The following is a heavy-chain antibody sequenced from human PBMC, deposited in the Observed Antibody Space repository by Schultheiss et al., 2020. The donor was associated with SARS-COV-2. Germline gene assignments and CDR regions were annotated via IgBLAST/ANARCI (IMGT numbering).Heavy chain of an antibody. CDR3: ARDQTGTTGGYYYSYYMDV. Sequence: ASVKVSCKASGYTFTGYYMHWVRQAPGQGLEWMGWINPNSGGTNYAQKFQGRVTMTTDTSKSTAYMELRSLRSDDTAVYYCARDQTGTTGGYYYSYYMDVWGKGTTVKVSS. V-gene: IGHV1-2*02. J-gene: IGHJ6*03. CDR1: GYTFTGYY. CDR2: INPNSGGT. D-gene: IGHD1-1*01.